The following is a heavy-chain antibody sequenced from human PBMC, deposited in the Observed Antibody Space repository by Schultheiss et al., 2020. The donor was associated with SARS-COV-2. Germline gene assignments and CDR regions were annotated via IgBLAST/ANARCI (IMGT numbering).Heavy chain of an antibody. CDR1: GFTFSSYW. CDR2: INSDGSST. Sequence: GGSLRLSCAASGFTFSSYWMHWVRQAPGKGLVWVSRINSDGSSTSYADSVKGRFTISRDNAKNTLYLQMNSLRAEDTAVYYCARGLNYYGSGSYSLIDYWGQGTLVTVSS. D-gene: IGHD3-10*01. CDR3: ARGLNYYGSGSYSLIDY. J-gene: IGHJ4*02. V-gene: IGHV3-74*01.